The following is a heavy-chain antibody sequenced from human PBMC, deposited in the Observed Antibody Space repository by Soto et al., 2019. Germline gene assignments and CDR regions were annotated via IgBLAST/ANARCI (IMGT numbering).Heavy chain of an antibody. CDR2: IIPILGIA. D-gene: IGHD5-12*01. CDR1: GGTFSSYT. Sequence: QVQLVQSGAEVQKPGSSVKVSCKASGGTFSSYTISWVRQAPGQGLEWMGRIIPILGIANYAQKFQGRVTIPADKSTSTAYMELSSLISEDTAVYYCASIGYHRRSGINWFDPWGQGTLVTVSS. CDR3: ASIGYHRRSGINWFDP. J-gene: IGHJ5*02. V-gene: IGHV1-69*02.